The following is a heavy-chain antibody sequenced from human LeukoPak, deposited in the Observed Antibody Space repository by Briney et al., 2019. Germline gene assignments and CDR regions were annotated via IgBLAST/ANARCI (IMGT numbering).Heavy chain of an antibody. CDR1: GDSVSSNSAA. CDR3: ARKTLALDY. Sequence: SRTLSLTCALSGDSVSSNSAAWNWIRQSPSSGLEWLGRTYYRSKSYNDYAVSVKSRIIINPDTSKNQFSLQLNSVTPEDTAVYYCARKTLALDYWGQGALVTVSS. CDR2: TYYRSKSYN. J-gene: IGHJ4*02. V-gene: IGHV6-1*01.